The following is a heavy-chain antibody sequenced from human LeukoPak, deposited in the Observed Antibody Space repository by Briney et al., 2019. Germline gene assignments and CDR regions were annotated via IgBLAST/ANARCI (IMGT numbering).Heavy chain of an antibody. CDR1: GDSISSGDYY. J-gene: IGHJ6*03. CDR3: ARVGGYDYIWGSYRPNYYYYMDV. Sequence: SETLSLTCTVSGDSISSGDYYWSWIRQPAGKGLELIGRIYTSGTTNYNPSLKSRVTMSVDTSKNQFSLKLSSVTAADTAVYYCARVGGYDYIWGSYRPNYYYYMDVWGKGTTVTISS. D-gene: IGHD3-16*02. CDR2: IYTSGTT. V-gene: IGHV4-61*02.